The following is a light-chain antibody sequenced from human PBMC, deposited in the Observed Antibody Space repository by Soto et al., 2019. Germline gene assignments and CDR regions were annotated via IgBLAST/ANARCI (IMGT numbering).Light chain of an antibody. V-gene: IGLV1-40*01. J-gene: IGLJ3*02. CDR1: SANIGAGYP. CDR3: QSYDSSLSRRWV. CDR2: G. Sequence: QSVLTQPPSVSGAPGQRVTISCTGSSANIGAGYPVHWYQQLPGTPPKILFAGNRPSGVPDRFSVSKSGASASLAITGLQAEDEADYYCQSYDSSLSRRWVFGGGTKLTVL.